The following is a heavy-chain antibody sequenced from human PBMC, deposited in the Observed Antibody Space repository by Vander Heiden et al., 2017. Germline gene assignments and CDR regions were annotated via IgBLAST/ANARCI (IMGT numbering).Heavy chain of an antibody. V-gene: IGHV1-69*01. CDR1: GGPLISSL. J-gene: IGHJ6*02. Sequence: QLAQFCAAAKKPGPSAYLSCQASGGPLISSLFNWVRRAPGQGLEWMGGIIPILGTAGYPQKCQGRLTIFADESTSTAYMELGSLRSDDTAVYYCATGTGSFYDSSARYYYYYGLDVWGQGTTVTVSS. D-gene: IGHD3-22*01. CDR2: IIPILGTA. CDR3: ATGTGSFYDSSARYYYYYGLDV.